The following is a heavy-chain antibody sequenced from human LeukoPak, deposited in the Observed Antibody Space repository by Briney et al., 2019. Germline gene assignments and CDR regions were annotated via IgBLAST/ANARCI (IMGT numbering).Heavy chain of an antibody. V-gene: IGHV1-18*01. CDR3: ARDLWFGELPHYYMDV. Sequence: ASVKVSCKASGYTFTSYGISWVRQAPGQGLEWMGWISAYNGNTNYAQKLQGRVTMTTDTSTSTAYMELRSLRSDDTAVYYCARDLWFGELPHYYMDVWGKGTTVTVSS. CDR1: GYTFTSYG. J-gene: IGHJ6*03. CDR2: ISAYNGNT. D-gene: IGHD3-10*01.